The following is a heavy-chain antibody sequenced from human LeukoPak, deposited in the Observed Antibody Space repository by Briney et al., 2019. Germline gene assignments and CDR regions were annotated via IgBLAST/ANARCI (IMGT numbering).Heavy chain of an antibody. Sequence: SETLSLTCTVSGGSINSYYWSWIRQPAGKGLEWIGRIYSSGSTNCNPSLKSRVSMSVDTSKNQFSLKLPSVTAADTAVYYCARGGKATVVTMWGQGILVTVYS. CDR3: ARGGKATVVTM. CDR1: GGSINSYY. V-gene: IGHV4-4*07. D-gene: IGHD4-23*01. CDR2: IYSSGST. J-gene: IGHJ4*02.